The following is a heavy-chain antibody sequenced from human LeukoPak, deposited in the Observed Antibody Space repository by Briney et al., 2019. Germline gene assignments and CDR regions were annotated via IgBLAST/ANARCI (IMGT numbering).Heavy chain of an antibody. CDR1: GFTFSSYG. D-gene: IGHD6-13*01. Sequence: GGSLRLSCAASGFTFSSYGMHWVRQAPGKGLEWVAFIRYDGSNKYYADSVKGRFSISRDNSKNTLYLQMNSLRAEDTAVYYCAKDQHSGYSSSWYELDYWGQGTLVTVSS. CDR2: IRYDGSNK. J-gene: IGHJ4*02. CDR3: AKDQHSGYSSSWYELDY. V-gene: IGHV3-30*02.